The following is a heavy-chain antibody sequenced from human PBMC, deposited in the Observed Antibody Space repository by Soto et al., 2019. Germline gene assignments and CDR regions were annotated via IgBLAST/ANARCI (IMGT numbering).Heavy chain of an antibody. CDR3: ALGYCSGGSCFPLAY. D-gene: IGHD2-15*01. CDR1: VYTFTGYY. Sequence: AASVKVSCKASVYTFTGYYMHWVRQAPGQGLEWMGWINPNSGGTNYAQKFQGWVTMTRDTSISTAYMELSRLRSDDTAVYYCALGYCSGGSCFPLAYWGQGTLVTVSS. CDR2: INPNSGGT. V-gene: IGHV1-2*04. J-gene: IGHJ4*02.